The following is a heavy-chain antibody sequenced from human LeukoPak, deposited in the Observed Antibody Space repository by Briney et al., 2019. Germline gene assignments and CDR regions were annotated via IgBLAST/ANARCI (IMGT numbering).Heavy chain of an antibody. J-gene: IGHJ3*02. D-gene: IGHD3-3*01. CDR3: ARVYYDFWSAARGAFDI. CDR1: GGSISCGSYY. V-gene: IGHV4-61*02. Sequence: PSETLSLTCTVSGGSISCGSYYWSWIRQPAGKGLEWIGRIYTSGSTNYNPSLKSRVTISVDTSKNQFSLKLSSVTAADTAVYYCARVYYDFWSAARGAFDIWGQGTMVTVSS. CDR2: IYTSGST.